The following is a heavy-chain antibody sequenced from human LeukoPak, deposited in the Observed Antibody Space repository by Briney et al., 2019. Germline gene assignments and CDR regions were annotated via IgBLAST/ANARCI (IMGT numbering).Heavy chain of an antibody. D-gene: IGHD5-24*01. V-gene: IGHV1-46*01. CDR3: ARRDVDMATITY. Sequence: ASVKVSCKASGYTFISHYINWVRQAPGQGLEWMGIINPNGGSTTYGRKFQGRVTMTRDTSTSTVYMELSSLRSEDTAVYYCARRDVDMATITYWGQGTLVTVSS. CDR1: GYTFISHY. CDR2: INPNGGST. J-gene: IGHJ1*01.